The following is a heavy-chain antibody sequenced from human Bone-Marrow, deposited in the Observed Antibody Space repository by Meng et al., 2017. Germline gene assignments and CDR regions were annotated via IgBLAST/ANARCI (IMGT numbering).Heavy chain of an antibody. CDR1: GFTFSSYA. Sequence: GESLKISCAASGFTFSSYAMSWVRQAPGKGLEWVSAISGSGGSTYYADSVKGRFTISRDNSKNTLYLQMNSLRAEDTAVYYCARGWGYCSGGSCYSFNAFDIWGQGTMVTVSS. CDR3: ARGWGYCSGGSCYSFNAFDI. D-gene: IGHD2-15*01. J-gene: IGHJ3*02. CDR2: ISGSGGST. V-gene: IGHV3-23*01.